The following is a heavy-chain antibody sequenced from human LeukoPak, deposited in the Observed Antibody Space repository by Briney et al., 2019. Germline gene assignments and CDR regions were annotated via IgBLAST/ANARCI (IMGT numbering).Heavy chain of an antibody. CDR1: GFTFSSYA. Sequence: PGGSLRPSCAASGFTFSSYAMHWVRQAPGKGLEWVAVISYDGSNKYYADSVKGRFTISRDNSKNTLYLQMNSLRAEDTAVYYCARDQDQLWFHFDYWGQGTLVTVSS. CDR2: ISYDGSNK. CDR3: ARDQDQLWFHFDY. D-gene: IGHD5-18*01. V-gene: IGHV3-30*04. J-gene: IGHJ4*02.